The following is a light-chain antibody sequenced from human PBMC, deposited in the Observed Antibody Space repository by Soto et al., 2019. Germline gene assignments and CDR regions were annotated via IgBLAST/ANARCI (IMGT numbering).Light chain of an antibody. Sequence: EIVLTQSPATLSFSPGERDTLSCRASQSVSSFFVWYQQKRGQAPRLLIYDASKRATGIPARFSGSGSGTDFTLTISSLEPEDFAVYYCQQRLNWPLTFGGGTTVEIK. CDR2: DAS. CDR1: QSVSSF. V-gene: IGKV3-11*01. J-gene: IGKJ4*01. CDR3: QQRLNWPLT.